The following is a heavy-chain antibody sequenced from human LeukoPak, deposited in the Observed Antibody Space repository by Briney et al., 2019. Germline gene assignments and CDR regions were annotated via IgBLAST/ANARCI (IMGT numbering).Heavy chain of an antibody. CDR1: GFTFSSYS. D-gene: IGHD3-22*01. Sequence: GGSLRLSCAASGFTFSSYSIDWVRQAPGKGLEWLSYISSSSSSTIYFADSVKGRFTISRDNAKNSAYLHMNSLRAEDTAVYYCARVWSSGYTKDYWGQGTLVTVS. CDR3: ARVWSSGYTKDY. CDR2: ISSSSSSTI. V-gene: IGHV3-48*04. J-gene: IGHJ4*02.